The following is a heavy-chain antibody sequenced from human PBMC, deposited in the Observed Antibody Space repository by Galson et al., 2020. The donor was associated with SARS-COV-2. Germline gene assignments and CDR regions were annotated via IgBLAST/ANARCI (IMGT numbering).Heavy chain of an antibody. D-gene: IGHD1-26*01. V-gene: IGHV3-9*01. Sequence: SPKISCAASGFTFDDYAMHWVRQATGKGMEWVSGISWNSGSIGYADSVKGRFTISRDNAKNSLYLQMNSLRAEDTALYYCAKDFGSGSYGYWGQGTLVTVSS. J-gene: IGHJ4*02. CDR1: GFTFDDYA. CDR2: ISWNSGSI. CDR3: AKDFGSGSYGY.